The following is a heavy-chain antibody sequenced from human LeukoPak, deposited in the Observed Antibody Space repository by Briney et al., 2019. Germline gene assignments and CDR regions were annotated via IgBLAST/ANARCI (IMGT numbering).Heavy chain of an antibody. D-gene: IGHD3-16*02. V-gene: IGHV3-21*01. CDR2: ITSSSGYI. CDR1: GFSFSSYG. Sequence: PGGSLRLSCAASGFSFSSYGMNWVRQTPGKGLEWVSSITSSSGYIYYADSVKGRFTISRDNAKNSLYLQMNSLRAEDTAVYYCARDRYDDVFDYWGQGTLVTVSS. CDR3: ARDRYDDVFDY. J-gene: IGHJ4*02.